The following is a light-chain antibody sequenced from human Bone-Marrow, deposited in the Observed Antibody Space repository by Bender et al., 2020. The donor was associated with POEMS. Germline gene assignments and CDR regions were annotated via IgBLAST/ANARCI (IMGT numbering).Light chain of an antibody. Sequence: QSVLTQPPSVSGAPGQRVTISCTGGSSNIGAGHYVHWYQQLPGKAPKLLIFGNNNRPSGVPDRFSGSKSGTSASLAITGLQSDDEAIYFCVAWDASLNGWVFGGGTKLTVL. J-gene: IGLJ3*02. CDR1: SSNIGAGHY. V-gene: IGLV1-50*01. CDR2: GNN. CDR3: VAWDASLNGWV.